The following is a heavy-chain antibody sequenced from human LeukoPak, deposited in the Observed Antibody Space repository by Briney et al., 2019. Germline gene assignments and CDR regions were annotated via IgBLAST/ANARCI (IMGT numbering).Heavy chain of an antibody. D-gene: IGHD4-17*01. CDR1: GFTFSSYA. J-gene: IGHJ4*02. V-gene: IGHV3-64D*06. Sequence: PGGSLRLSCAASGFTFSSYAMSWVRQAPGKELEYVSAISASGGSTYYADSVKGRFTISRDNSKNTLYLQMSSLRAEDTAVYYCVKDLGYGDGLWASPFDYWGQGTLVTVSS. CDR3: VKDLGYGDGLWASPFDY. CDR2: ISASGGST.